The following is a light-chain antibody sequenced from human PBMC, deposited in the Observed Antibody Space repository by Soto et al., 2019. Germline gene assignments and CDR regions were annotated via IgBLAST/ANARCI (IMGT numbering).Light chain of an antibody. J-gene: IGKJ5*01. V-gene: IGKV3-15*01. CDR1: QSVSSN. CDR2: GAS. CDR3: QQYNNGGIT. Sequence: EIVMTQSPATLSVSPGERATLSCRASQSVSSNLAWYQQKPGQAPRLLIYGASTRATGIPARFSGSGSGTEFTLTISSLQSEDFAVYYCQQYNNGGITFGQGTRLEI.